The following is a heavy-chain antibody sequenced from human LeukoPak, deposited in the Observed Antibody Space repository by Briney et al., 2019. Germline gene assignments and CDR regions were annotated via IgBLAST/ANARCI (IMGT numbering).Heavy chain of an antibody. CDR1: GFTFSRFA. D-gene: IGHD3-22*01. V-gene: IGHV3-30*18. J-gene: IGHJ3*02. CDR2: ISFEGRNT. Sequence: GRSLRLSCVVSGFTFSRFAMHWVRQAPGKGLEWVAHISFEGRNTYYADSVKGRFTISRDNPENTLYLQMNSLRAEDTAVYYCAKDQWDYYDTSGRPGALDIWGQGTMVTVSS. CDR3: AKDQWDYYDTSGRPGALDI.